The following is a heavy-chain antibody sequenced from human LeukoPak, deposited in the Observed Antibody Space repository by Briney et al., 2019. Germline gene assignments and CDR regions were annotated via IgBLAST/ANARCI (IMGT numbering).Heavy chain of an antibody. J-gene: IGHJ5*02. CDR2: ISSSGSYI. CDR1: GFTFSSYS. D-gene: IGHD1-26*01. Sequence: GGSLRLSCAASGFTFSSYSMNWVRQAPGKGLELVSSISSSGSYIYYADSVKGRFTISRDNAKNSLYLQMNSLRAEDTAVYYCARDRGGSYPNWFDPWGQGTLVTVSS. V-gene: IGHV3-21*01. CDR3: ARDRGGSYPNWFDP.